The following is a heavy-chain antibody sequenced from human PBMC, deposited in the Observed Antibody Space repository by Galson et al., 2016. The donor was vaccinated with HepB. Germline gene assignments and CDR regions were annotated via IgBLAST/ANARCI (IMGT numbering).Heavy chain of an antibody. CDR3: ARERIAVAGPHYYFYAMDV. J-gene: IGHJ6*02. V-gene: IGHV3-33*01. Sequence: SLRLSCAASGFTLSHFGLHWVRQAPGKGLEWVAMIWYDGSKKYYADSVKGRFTISRDNSKNTLYLQMNSLRAEDTGAYYCARERIAVAGPHYYFYAMDVWGQGTTVTVSS. D-gene: IGHD6-19*01. CDR1: GFTLSHFG. CDR2: IWYDGSKK.